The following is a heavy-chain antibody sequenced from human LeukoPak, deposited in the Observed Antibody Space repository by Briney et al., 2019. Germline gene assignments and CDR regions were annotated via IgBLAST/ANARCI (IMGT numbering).Heavy chain of an antibody. CDR2: ISASGTDT. CDR3: AKDQTAAVGQLDY. CDR1: GLSCNYA. J-gene: IGHJ4*02. V-gene: IGHV3-23*01. Sequence: GGSLRLSCTASGLSCNYAMTWVRQAPGKGLEWASVISASGTDTHYADSVKGRFTISRDNSQNTLYLHMNSLRAEDTAVHYCAKDQTAAVGQLDYWGQGTVVTVSS. D-gene: IGHD6-13*01.